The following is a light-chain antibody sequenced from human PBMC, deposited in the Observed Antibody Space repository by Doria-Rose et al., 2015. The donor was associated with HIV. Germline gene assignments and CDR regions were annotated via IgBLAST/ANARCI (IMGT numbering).Light chain of an antibody. CDR1: QSLLYTSKNY. V-gene: IGKV4-1*01. CDR2: WAS. Sequence: DIRMNQYTDALGKSLDERGTLNCKSNQSLLYTSKNYLAWYQQKPGQPPKLLIYWASTRQSGVPARFSGSGSGTDFTLTISSLEAEDVAVYYCQQYYDTPSFGPGTTVDIK. CDR3: QQYYDTPS. J-gene: IGKJ3*01.